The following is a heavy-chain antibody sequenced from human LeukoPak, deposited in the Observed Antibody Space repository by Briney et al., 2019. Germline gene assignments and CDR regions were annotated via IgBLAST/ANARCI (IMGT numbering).Heavy chain of an antibody. V-gene: IGHV3-23*01. D-gene: IGHD3-10*01. CDR1: GFTFSSYA. CDR3: AKGFFELGYGSYYFDY. J-gene: IGHJ4*02. CDR2: ISGSGGST. Sequence: GGSLRLSCAASGFTFSSYAMSWVRQAPGKGLEWVSAISGSGGSTYYADSVKGRLTISRDNSKNTLYLQMNSLRAEDTAVYYCAKGFFELGYGSYYFDYWGQGTLVTVSS.